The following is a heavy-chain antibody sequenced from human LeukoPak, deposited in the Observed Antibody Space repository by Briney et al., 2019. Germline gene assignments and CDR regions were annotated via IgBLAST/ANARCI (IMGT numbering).Heavy chain of an antibody. V-gene: IGHV1-69*01. CDR1: VGTFITYA. CDR3: ARDLQADLNWFDP. D-gene: IGHD4-11*01. J-gene: IGHJ5*02. CDR2: IIPIFGTA. Sequence: SVKVSSTASVGTFITYAISWVRHAPGHGLEWMGGIIPIFGTANYAQKFQGRVTITADESTSTAYMELSSLGSEDTAVYYCARDLQADLNWFDPWGQGTLVTVSS.